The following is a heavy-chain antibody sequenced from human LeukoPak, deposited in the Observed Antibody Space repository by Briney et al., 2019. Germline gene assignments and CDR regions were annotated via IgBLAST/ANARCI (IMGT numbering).Heavy chain of an antibody. CDR1: GGSISSGSYY. J-gene: IGHJ4*02. D-gene: IGHD3-22*01. CDR2: IYTSGST. V-gene: IGHV4-61*02. CDR3: AREKALIDHYDFSGYDWEY. Sequence: SETLSLTCTVSGGSISSGSYYWSWIRQPAGKGLEWIGRIYTSGSTNYNPSLKSRVTISVDTSKNQFSLKLSSVTAADTAVYYCAREKALIDHYDFSGYDWEYWGQGSLVTVSS.